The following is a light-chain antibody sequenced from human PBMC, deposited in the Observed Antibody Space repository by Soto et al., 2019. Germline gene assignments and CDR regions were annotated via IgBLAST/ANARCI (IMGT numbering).Light chain of an antibody. CDR3: CSYAGSSTLV. J-gene: IGLJ2*01. V-gene: IGLV2-23*02. CDR2: EVS. Sequence: QSVLTQPASVSGSPGQSITISCTGTSSDVGSYNLVSWYQQHPGKAPKLMIYEVSKRPSGVSNRFSGSKSDNTASLTISGLQAEDEADYYCCSYAGSSTLVFGGGTQLTVL. CDR1: SSDVGSYNL.